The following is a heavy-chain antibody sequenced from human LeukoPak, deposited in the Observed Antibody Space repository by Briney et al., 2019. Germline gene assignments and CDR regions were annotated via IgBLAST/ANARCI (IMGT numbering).Heavy chain of an antibody. CDR1: GGTFISYA. J-gene: IGHJ5*02. V-gene: IGHV1-69*01. CDR3: ARFIAVAGNSWFDP. D-gene: IGHD6-19*01. Sequence: GSSVKVSCTASGGTFISYAISWVRQAPGQGLEWMGEIIPIFGTANYAQKFQGRVTITADESTSTAYMELSSLRSEDTAVYYCARFIAVAGNSWFDPWGQGTLVTVSS. CDR2: IIPIFGTA.